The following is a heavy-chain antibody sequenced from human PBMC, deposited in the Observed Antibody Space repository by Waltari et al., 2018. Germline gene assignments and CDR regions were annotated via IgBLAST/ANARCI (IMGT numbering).Heavy chain of an antibody. CDR2: SNIYNGKT. D-gene: IGHD6-19*01. Sequence: QVHLVQSGPEVKQPGASVKVSCKASGYTFSDYGVSWLRQAPGQGLEWLGYSNIYNGKTRYAQNGRGRVTMTAETSTETIYMHLASLTSDDTAVYYCARDVRSLAVAGPYQYWGQGTLLFVSS. J-gene: IGHJ1*01. CDR1: GYTFSDYG. V-gene: IGHV1-18*01. CDR3: ARDVRSLAVAGPYQY.